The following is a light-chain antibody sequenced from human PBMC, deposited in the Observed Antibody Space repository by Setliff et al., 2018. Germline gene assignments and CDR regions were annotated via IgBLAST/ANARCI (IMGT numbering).Light chain of an antibody. J-gene: IGLJ1*01. Sequence: SALTQPPSASGSPGQSVTISCTGTSSDVGGYNYVSWYQQHPGKAPKLMIYEVSKRPSGVPDRFSGSKSGNTASLTVSGLQAEDGANYYCSSYAGSNNFPYVFGTGTKATVL. CDR3: SSYAGSNNFPYV. CDR2: EVS. CDR1: SSDVGGYNY. V-gene: IGLV2-8*01.